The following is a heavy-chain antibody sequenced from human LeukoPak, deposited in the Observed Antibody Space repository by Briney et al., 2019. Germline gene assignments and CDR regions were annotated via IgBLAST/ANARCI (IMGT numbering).Heavy chain of an antibody. CDR2: ITSSSTYT. CDR3: ARGRIGAD. D-gene: IGHD6-25*01. J-gene: IGHJ3*01. CDR1: GFPFSTYN. V-gene: IGHV3-21*01. Sequence: GGSLRLSCAASGFPFSTYNMNWVRQAPGRALEWVASITSSSTYTFYADSVKGRYTISRDNSKNSLYLQMNSLRVEDTAIYYCARGRIGADWGQGTMVTVSS.